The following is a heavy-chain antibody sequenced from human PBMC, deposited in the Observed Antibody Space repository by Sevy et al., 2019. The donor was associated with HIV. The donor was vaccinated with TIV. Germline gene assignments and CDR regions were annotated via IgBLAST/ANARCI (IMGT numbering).Heavy chain of an antibody. CDR3: AKALVPGHFDY. D-gene: IGHD6-13*01. Sequence: GGCLRLSCAASGFTFSSYAMSWVRQAPGKGLEWVSAISGSGGSTYYAGSVKGRFTISRDNSKNTLYLQMNSLRAEDTAVYYCAKALVPGHFDYWGQGTLVTVSS. V-gene: IGHV3-23*01. J-gene: IGHJ4*02. CDR2: ISGSGGST. CDR1: GFTFSSYA.